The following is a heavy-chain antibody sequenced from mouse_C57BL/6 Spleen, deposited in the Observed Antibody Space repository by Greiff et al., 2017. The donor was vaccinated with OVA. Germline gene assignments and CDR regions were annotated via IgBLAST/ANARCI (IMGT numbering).Heavy chain of an antibody. Sequence: QVQLQQPGAELVKPGASVKVSCKASGYTFTSYWMHWVKQRPGQGLEWIGRIHPSDSDTNYNQKFKGKATLTVDKSSSTAYMQLSSLTSEYSAVYDCARTSDTSYVAMDYWGQGTSGTVSS. D-gene: IGHD1-1*01. CDR2: IHPSDSDT. CDR3: ARTSDTSYVAMDY. CDR1: GYTFTSYW. J-gene: IGHJ4*01. V-gene: IGHV1-74*01.